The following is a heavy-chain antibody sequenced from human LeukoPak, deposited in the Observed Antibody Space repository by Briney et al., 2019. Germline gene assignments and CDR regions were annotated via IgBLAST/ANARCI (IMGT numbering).Heavy chain of an antibody. Sequence: GRSLRLSCAASGFTFSSYGMHWVRQAPGKGLEWVAVISYDGSNKYYADSVKGRFTISRDNSKSTLYLQMNSLRAEDTAVYYCAKEETPNPTIHYFDYWGQGTLVTVSS. CDR2: ISYDGSNK. CDR3: AKEETPNPTIHYFDY. CDR1: GFTFSSYG. D-gene: IGHD2-8*01. V-gene: IGHV3-30*18. J-gene: IGHJ4*02.